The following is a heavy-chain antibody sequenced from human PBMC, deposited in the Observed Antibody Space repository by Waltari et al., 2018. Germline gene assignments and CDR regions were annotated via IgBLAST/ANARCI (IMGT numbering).Heavy chain of an antibody. V-gene: IGHV4-61*02. D-gene: IGHD2-2*01. CDR1: GGSISSGSYY. J-gene: IGHJ6*03. CDR2: IYTSGST. CDR3: ARGVVVPAASYYYYYYMDV. Sequence: QVQLQESGPGLVKPSQTLSLTCTVSGGSISSGSYYWSWIRQPAGKGLEWIGRIYTSGSTNYNPSLKSRVTISVDTSKNQFSLKLSSVTAADTAVYYCARGVVVPAASYYYYYYMDVWGKGTTVTVSS.